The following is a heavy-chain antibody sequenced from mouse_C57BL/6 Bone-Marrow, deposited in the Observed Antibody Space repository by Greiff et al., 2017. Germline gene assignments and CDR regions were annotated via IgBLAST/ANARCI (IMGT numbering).Heavy chain of an antibody. CDR1: GFTFSSYA. CDR2: ISSGGDYI. V-gene: IGHV5-9-1*02. Sequence: EVKLVESGEGLVKPGGSLKLSCAASGFTFSSYAMSWVRQTPGKRLEWVAYISSGGDYIYYADTVKGRFTISRDNARNTLYLQMSSLKSEYTAMYYCTRDPSSNWFAYWGQGTLVTVSA. D-gene: IGHD2-10*02. CDR3: TRDPSSNWFAY. J-gene: IGHJ3*01.